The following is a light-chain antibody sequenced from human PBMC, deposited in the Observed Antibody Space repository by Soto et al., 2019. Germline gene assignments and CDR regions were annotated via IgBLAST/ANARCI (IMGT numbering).Light chain of an antibody. CDR2: AVS. V-gene: IGLV2-8*01. J-gene: IGLJ1*01. Sequence: QSALTQPPSASGSPGQSVAISCTGTSSDVGGYNYVSWYQQFPGKSPKLMIYAVSDRPSGVSDRFSGSKSGITASLTISGLQTEDEADYYCISYTDRQSYLFGTGTKLTVL. CDR3: ISYTDRQSYL. CDR1: SSDVGGYNY.